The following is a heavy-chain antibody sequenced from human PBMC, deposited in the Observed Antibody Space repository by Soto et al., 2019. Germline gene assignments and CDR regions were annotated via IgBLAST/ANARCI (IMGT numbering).Heavy chain of an antibody. CDR1: GFTFSSYS. V-gene: IGHV3-21*01. J-gene: IGHJ4*02. D-gene: IGHD5-18*01. CDR3: ARDQPGYSYGYGLGY. Sequence: GGSLRLSCAASGFTFSSYSVNWVRQAPGKGLDWVSSISSSSSYIYYADSVKGRFTISRDNAKNSLYLQMNSLRAEDTAVYYYARDQPGYSYGYGLGYWGQGTLVTVSS. CDR2: ISSSSSYI.